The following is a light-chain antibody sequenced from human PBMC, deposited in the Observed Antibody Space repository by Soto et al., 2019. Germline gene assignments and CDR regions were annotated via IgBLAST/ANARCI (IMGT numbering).Light chain of an antibody. J-gene: IGKJ1*01. CDR2: DTS. CDR1: QSVGGSS. Sequence: EIVLTQSPATLSLSPGERATVSFRASQSVGGSSLAWYQQRPGQAPRLLIYDTSKRATGIPDRFSGSGSGTDFTLTISRLEPEDFAVYYCQQYQNSPRTFGQGTKVDIK. V-gene: IGKV3-20*01. CDR3: QQYQNSPRT.